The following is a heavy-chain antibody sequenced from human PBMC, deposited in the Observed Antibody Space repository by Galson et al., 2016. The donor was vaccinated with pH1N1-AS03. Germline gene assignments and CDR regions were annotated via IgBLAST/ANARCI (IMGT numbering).Heavy chain of an antibody. V-gene: IGHV3-30-3*02. CDR1: GFAFSDYT. Sequence: SLRLSCAASGFAFSDYTMHWVRQAPGKGLEWVAVTTYNGRNKYYTDSVQGRFSISRDNSKNTLHLQMISLRDEDTAVYFCVRSPSSAWHNFDYWGQGALVVVST. D-gene: IGHD6-19*01. CDR2: TTYNGRNK. CDR3: VRSPSSAWHNFDY. J-gene: IGHJ4*02.